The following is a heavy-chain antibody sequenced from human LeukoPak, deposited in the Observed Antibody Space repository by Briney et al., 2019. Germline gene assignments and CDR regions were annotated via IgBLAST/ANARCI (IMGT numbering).Heavy chain of an antibody. D-gene: IGHD3-22*01. CDR3: ARGSSGLQYYFDY. V-gene: IGHV5-51*01. Sequence: GESLKISCKGSGYSFTSYWIGWVRQMPGKGLEWMGIIYPSDSDTRYSPSFQGQVTISADKSISTTYLQWSSLKASDTAMYYCARGSSGLQYYFDYWGQGTLVTVSS. CDR2: IYPSDSDT. CDR1: GYSFTSYW. J-gene: IGHJ4*02.